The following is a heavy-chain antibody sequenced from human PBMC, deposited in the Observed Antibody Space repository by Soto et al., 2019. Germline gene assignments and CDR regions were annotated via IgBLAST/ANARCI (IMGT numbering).Heavy chain of an antibody. CDR3: ARVYDILTSAWLDP. V-gene: IGHV3-11*03. CDR1: GFDASVNY. Sequence: GGSLRLSCAASGFDASVNYMTWVRQAPGKGLEWISYISTNSRYTKYADSVKGRFTISRDDAKNSLYLQMNSLRVEDTAVYYCARVYDILTSAWLDPWGQGTLVTVSS. D-gene: IGHD3-9*01. J-gene: IGHJ5*02. CDR2: ISTNSRYT.